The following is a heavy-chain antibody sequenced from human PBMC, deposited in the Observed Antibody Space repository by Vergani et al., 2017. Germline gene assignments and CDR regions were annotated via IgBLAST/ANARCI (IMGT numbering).Heavy chain of an antibody. D-gene: IGHD1-1*01. CDR1: GGSISSGGYS. V-gene: IGHV4-30-2*01. CDR3: ARKNYNWNVHDY. J-gene: IGHJ4*02. CDR2: IYHSGST. Sequence: QLQLQQSGPGLVKPSETPSLTCAVSGGSISSGGYSWSWIRQPPGKGLEWIGYIYHSGSTYYNPSLKSRVTISVDRSKNQFSLKLSSVTAADTAVYYCARKNYNWNVHDYWGQGTLVTVSS.